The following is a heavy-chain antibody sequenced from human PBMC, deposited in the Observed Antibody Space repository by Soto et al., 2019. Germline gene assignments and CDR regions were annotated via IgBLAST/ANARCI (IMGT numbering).Heavy chain of an antibody. Sequence: GGSLRLSCAASGFTFSSYWMSWVRQAPGKGLEWVANIKQDGSEKYYVDSVKGRFTISRDNAKNSLYLQMNSLRAEDTAVYYCARAQGRWGNYYYYGMDVWGQGTTVTV. CDR1: GFTFSSYW. D-gene: IGHD7-27*01. J-gene: IGHJ6*02. CDR2: IKQDGSEK. CDR3: ARAQGRWGNYYYYGMDV. V-gene: IGHV3-7*05.